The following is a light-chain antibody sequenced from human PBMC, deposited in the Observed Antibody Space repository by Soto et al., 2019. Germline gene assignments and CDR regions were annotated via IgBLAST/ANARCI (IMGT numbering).Light chain of an antibody. V-gene: IGLV1-40*01. J-gene: IGLJ1*01. CDR2: GNS. CDR3: QSYDSSHNYV. Sequence: QSVLTQPPSVSGAPGQRVTISCTGSSSNIGAGYDVHWYQQLPGTAPKLLIYGNSNRPSGVPDRFSGSKSGTSASLAITGLQAQDEADYYRQSYDSSHNYVFGTGTKVTVL. CDR1: SSNIGAGYD.